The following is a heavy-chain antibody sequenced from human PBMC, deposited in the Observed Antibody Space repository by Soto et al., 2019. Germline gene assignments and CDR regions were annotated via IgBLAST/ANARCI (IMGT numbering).Heavy chain of an antibody. CDR3: ARHYPIGNNWNYFDY. CDR2: IFYTGST. V-gene: IGHV4-59*08. D-gene: IGHD1-1*01. Sequence: SETLSLPCTVSYGSISSYYWGWIRQPPGKGLEWIGYIFYTGSTRSNPSLKSRVTISVDTSKRQFSLKLSSVTAADTAAYYCARHYPIGNNWNYFDYWGQGTLVTVSS. J-gene: IGHJ4*02. CDR1: YGSISSYY.